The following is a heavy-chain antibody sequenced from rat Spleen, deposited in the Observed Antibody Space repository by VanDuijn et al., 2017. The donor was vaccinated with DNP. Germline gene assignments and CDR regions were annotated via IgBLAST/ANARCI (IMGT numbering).Heavy chain of an antibody. CDR2: ISYDGSRT. V-gene: IGHV5-17*01. Sequence: EVQLVESGGGLVQPGRSLKVSCAASGFTFSDYAMAWVRQAPKKGLEWVATISYDGSRTYYRDSVKGRFTISRDDAKSGLYLQMNSLKSEDTATYYCARGSTSIYWYFDFWGPGTMVTVSS. CDR1: GFTFSDYA. D-gene: IGHD3-1*01. CDR3: ARGSTSIYWYFDF. J-gene: IGHJ1*01.